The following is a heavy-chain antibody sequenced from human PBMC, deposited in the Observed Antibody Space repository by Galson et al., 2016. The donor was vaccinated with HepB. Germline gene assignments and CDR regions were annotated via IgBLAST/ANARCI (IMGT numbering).Heavy chain of an antibody. Sequence: QSGAEVKKPGESLKISCKGSGYSFASYRISWVRQMPERGLEWLGMIDPSDSSTKYNPSFEGHVTISADKSASIAYLRWSSLKASDTAMYYCTRLPFDPWGQGTLVTVAP. V-gene: IGHV5-10-1*01. J-gene: IGHJ5*02. CDR3: TRLPFDP. CDR2: IDPSDSST. CDR1: GYSFASYR.